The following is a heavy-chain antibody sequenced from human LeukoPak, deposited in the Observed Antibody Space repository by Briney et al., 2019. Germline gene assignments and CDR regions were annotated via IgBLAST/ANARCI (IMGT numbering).Heavy chain of an antibody. V-gene: IGHV1-2*02. CDR1: GYTFNGYY. Sequence: ASVKVSCKASGYTFNGYYMHWVRQAPGQGLEWMGWINPNSGGTNYAQKFQGRVTMTRDTSISTAYMELSRLRSDDTAVYYCARDLRPLYYFWSGQTSGDYYYMDVWGKGTTVTVSS. D-gene: IGHD3-3*01. CDR2: INPNSGGT. J-gene: IGHJ6*03. CDR3: ARDLRPLYYFWSGQTSGDYYYMDV.